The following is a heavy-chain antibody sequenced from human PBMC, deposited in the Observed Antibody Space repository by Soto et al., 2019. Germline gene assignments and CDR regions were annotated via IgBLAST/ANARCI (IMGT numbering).Heavy chain of an antibody. CDR1: GFSVSSFA. V-gene: IGHV3-23*01. Sequence: PGGSLRLSCAASGFSVSSFALNWVRQSPGKGLEWVAAVSGRGGDTYYANSVKGRFTISRDNSQNTLFLQMNSLRAEDSAIYYCTKDPNYDFWSGFSAVYFDYWGQGTLVTVSS. CDR3: TKDPNYDFWSGFSAVYFDY. CDR2: VSGRGGDT. J-gene: IGHJ4*02. D-gene: IGHD3-3*01.